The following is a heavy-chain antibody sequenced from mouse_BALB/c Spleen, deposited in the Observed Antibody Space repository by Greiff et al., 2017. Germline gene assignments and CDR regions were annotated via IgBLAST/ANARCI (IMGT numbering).Heavy chain of an antibody. CDR2: IWTGGGT. Sequence: VKLQESGPGLVAPSQSLSITCTVSGFSLTSYDISWIRQPPGKGLEWLGVIWTGGGTNYNSAFMSRLSISKDNSKSQVFLKMNSLQTDDTAIYYCVRSYYYGSSYYYFDYWGQGTTLTVSS. D-gene: IGHD1-1*01. CDR1: GFSLTSYD. CDR3: VRSYYYGSSYYYFDY. V-gene: IGHV2-9-2*01. J-gene: IGHJ2*01.